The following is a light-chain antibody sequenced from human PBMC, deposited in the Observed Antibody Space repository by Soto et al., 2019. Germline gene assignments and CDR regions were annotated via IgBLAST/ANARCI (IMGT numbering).Light chain of an antibody. J-gene: IGLJ1*01. CDR1: SSDVGGYNY. Sequence: QSALTQSASVSGSPGQSITIACTGTSSDVGGYNYVSWYQQHPGKAPKLMIYDVSNRPSGVSNRFSGSKSGNTASLTISGLQGEDEADYYCSSYTSSSTYVFGTGAKLTVL. V-gene: IGLV2-14*01. CDR3: SSYTSSSTYV. CDR2: DVS.